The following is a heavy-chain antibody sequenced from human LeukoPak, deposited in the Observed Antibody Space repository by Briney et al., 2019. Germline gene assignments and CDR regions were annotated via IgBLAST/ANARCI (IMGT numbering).Heavy chain of an antibody. V-gene: IGHV1-8*02. CDR3: ARGTAEGYTYGRYYFDY. J-gene: IGHJ4*02. D-gene: IGHD5-18*01. CDR2: MNPNSGNT. CDR1: EYIFTSYD. Sequence: ASMKVSCKASEYIFTSYDINWVRQATGQGLEWMGWMNPNSGNTGYAQKFQGRVSITWNTSISTAYMELSSLRSEDTAVYYCARGTAEGYTYGRYYFDYWGQGTLVTVSS.